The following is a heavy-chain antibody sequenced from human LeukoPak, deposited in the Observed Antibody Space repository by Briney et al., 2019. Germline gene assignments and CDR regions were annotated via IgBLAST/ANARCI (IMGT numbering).Heavy chain of an antibody. CDR3: AKTLFGGYYYYGMDV. D-gene: IGHD3-10*02. CDR1: GFTFDDYA. J-gene: IGHJ6*02. CDR2: ISWNSGSI. Sequence: GGSLRLSCAASGFTFDDYAMHWVRHAPGKGLEWVSGISWNSGSIGYADSVKGRFTISRDNAKNSLYLQMNSLRAEDTALYYCAKTLFGGYYYYGMDVWGQGTTVTVSS. V-gene: IGHV3-9*01.